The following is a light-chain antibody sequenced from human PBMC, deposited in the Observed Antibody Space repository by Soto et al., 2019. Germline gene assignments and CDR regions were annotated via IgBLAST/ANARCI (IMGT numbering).Light chain of an antibody. V-gene: IGKV3-11*01. Sequence: EIVLTQSPATLSLSPGERATLSCRASQSVSKYLAWYQQKPGQAPRLLISDSSNRATGIPARFSGSGSGTDFTLIISSLAPDDFAVYYYQYRNNWPSTFGQGTKLEIK. CDR2: DSS. CDR1: QSVSKY. J-gene: IGKJ2*01. CDR3: QYRNNWPST.